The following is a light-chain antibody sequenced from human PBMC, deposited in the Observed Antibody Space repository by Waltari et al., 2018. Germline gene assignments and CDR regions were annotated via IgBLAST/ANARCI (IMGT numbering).Light chain of an antibody. CDR2: EVS. CDR1: SSDVGAYHH. V-gene: IGLV2-8*01. Sequence: QSALTQPPSASGSPGQSVTIPCTGTSSDVGAYHHVPWYQQPPDKAPQLTIFEVSQRPSGVPDRFSGSKSGNTASLTVSGLQAEDEADYYCFSYAGSNNLVFGGGTKLTVL. CDR3: FSYAGSNNLV. J-gene: IGLJ2*01.